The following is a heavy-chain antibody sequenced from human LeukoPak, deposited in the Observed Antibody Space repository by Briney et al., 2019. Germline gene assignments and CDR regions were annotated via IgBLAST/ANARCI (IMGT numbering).Heavy chain of an antibody. V-gene: IGHV1-18*01. J-gene: IGHJ4*02. CDR2: ISAYNGNT. D-gene: IGHD3-10*01. Sequence: ASVKVSCKASGYTFTSYGIGWVRQAPGQGLEWMGWISAYNGNTNYAQELQGRVTMTTDTSTSTAYMELRSLRSDDTAVYYCARDREVLWFGESPDYWGQGTLVTVSS. CDR3: ARDREVLWFGESPDY. CDR1: GYTFTSYG.